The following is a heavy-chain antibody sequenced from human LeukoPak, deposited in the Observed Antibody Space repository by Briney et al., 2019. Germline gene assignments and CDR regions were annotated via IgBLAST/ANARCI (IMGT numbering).Heavy chain of an antibody. J-gene: IGHJ4*02. CDR1: GFTFSSYE. Sequence: PGGSLRLSCAASGFTFSSYEMNWVRQAPGKGLEWVSYISSSGSTIYYADSVKGRFTISRDNAKNSLYLQMNSLRAEDTAVYYCARDNDSRDPPHFDYWGQGTLVTVSS. D-gene: IGHD3-16*01. V-gene: IGHV3-48*03. CDR3: ARDNDSRDPPHFDY. CDR2: ISSSGSTI.